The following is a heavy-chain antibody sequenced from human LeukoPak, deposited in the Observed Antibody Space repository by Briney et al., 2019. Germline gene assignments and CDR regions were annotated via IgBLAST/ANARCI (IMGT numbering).Heavy chain of an antibody. CDR2: INPNSGGT. CDR3: ARSRRIPFVEYWSVYNWFDP. D-gene: IGHD6-6*01. Sequence: ASVKVSCKASGYTFTGYYMHWVRQAPGQGLEWMGWINPNSGGTNYVQKFQGRVTMTRDTSISTAYMELSRLRSDDTAVYYCARSRRIPFVEYWSVYNWFDPWGQGTLVTVSS. V-gene: IGHV1-2*02. CDR1: GYTFTGYY. J-gene: IGHJ5*02.